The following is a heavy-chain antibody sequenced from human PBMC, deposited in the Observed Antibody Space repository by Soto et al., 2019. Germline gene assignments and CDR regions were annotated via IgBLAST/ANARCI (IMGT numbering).Heavy chain of an antibody. Sequence: SETLSLTCAVSGYSISSSNWWGWIRQPPGKGLEWIGYIYYSGTTYYNPSLKSRVTMSVDTSKNQFSLKLTSVTAEDTAVYYFAKEGSEVAATEWYNWFDPWGQGTLVTVSS. V-gene: IGHV4-28*03. D-gene: IGHD2-15*01. J-gene: IGHJ5*02. CDR1: GYSISSSNW. CDR2: IYYSGTT. CDR3: AKEGSEVAATEWYNWFDP.